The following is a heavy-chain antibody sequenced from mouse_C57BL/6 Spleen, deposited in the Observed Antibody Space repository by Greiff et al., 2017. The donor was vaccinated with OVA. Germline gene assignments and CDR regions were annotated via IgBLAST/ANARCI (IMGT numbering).Heavy chain of an antibody. D-gene: IGHD1-1*01. V-gene: IGHV3-6*01. CDR1: GYSITSGYY. Sequence: ESGPGLVKPSQSLSLTCSVTGYSITSGYYWNWIRQFPGNKLEWMGYISYDGSNNYNPSLKNRISITRDTSKNQFFLKLNSVTTEDTATYYCAKLLPDWYFDVWGTGTTVTVSS. CDR3: AKLLPDWYFDV. J-gene: IGHJ1*03. CDR2: ISYDGSN.